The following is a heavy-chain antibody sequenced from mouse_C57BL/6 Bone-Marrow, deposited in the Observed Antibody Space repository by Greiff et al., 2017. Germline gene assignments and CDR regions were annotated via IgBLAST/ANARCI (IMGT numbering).Heavy chain of an antibody. J-gene: IGHJ2*01. CDR2: IYPGDGDT. Sequence: QVQLKHSGPELVKPGASVKISCKASGYAFSSSWMNWVKQRPGKGLEWIGRIYPGDGDTNYNGKFKGKATLTADKSSSTAYMQLSSLTSEDSAVXFCARENYYGSKGYWGQGTTLTVSS. V-gene: IGHV1-82*01. CDR1: GYAFSSSW. CDR3: ARENYYGSKGY. D-gene: IGHD1-1*01.